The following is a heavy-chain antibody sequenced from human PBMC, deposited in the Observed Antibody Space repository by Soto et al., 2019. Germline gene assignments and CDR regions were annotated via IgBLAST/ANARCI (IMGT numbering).Heavy chain of an antibody. V-gene: IGHV4-39*01. Sequence: QLQLQESGPGLVKPSETLSLTCTVSGGSISSSSYYWGWIRQPPGKGLEWIGSIYYSGSTYYNPSLKSRVTISVDTSKNQFSLKLSSVTAADTAVYYCARRHHSSSWYPDLIDYWGQGTLVTVSS. CDR1: GGSISSSSYY. J-gene: IGHJ4*02. CDR2: IYYSGST. D-gene: IGHD6-13*01. CDR3: ARRHHSSSWYPDLIDY.